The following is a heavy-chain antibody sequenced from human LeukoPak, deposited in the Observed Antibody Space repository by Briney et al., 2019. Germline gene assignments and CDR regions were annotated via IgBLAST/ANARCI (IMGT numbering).Heavy chain of an antibody. CDR3: ARGSSSLFLVGAAFFDY. CDR2: INPNSGGT. J-gene: IGHJ4*02. Sequence: GASVKVSCKASGYTFTGYYMHWVRQAPGQGLAWMGWINPNSGGTNYAQKFQGRVTMTRDTSISTAYMELSRLRSDDTAVYYCARGSSSLFLVGAAFFDYWGQGTLVTVSS. CDR1: GYTFTGYY. D-gene: IGHD2-15*01. V-gene: IGHV1-2*02.